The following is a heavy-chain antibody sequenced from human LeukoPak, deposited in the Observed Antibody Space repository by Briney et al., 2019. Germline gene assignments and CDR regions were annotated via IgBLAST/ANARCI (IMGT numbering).Heavy chain of an antibody. Sequence: GGSLRLSCAASGFTFSSYAMSWVRQAPGKGLEWVSAISGGGDITYYADSVKGRSTISRDNSKNTLYLQMNSLRAEDTAVFYCAKDRGYSYGNTDYWGQGTLVTVSS. CDR3: AKDRGYSYGNTDY. CDR2: ISGGGDIT. D-gene: IGHD5-18*01. CDR1: GFTFSSYA. J-gene: IGHJ4*02. V-gene: IGHV3-23*01.